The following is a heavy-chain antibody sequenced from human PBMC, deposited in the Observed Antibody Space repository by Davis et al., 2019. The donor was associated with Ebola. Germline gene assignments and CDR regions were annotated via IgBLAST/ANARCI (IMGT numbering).Heavy chain of an antibody. D-gene: IGHD3-10*01. J-gene: IGHJ4*02. Sequence: SLKISCAASGFTFDDYAMHWVRQAPGKGLEWVSGISWNSGSIGYADSVKCRFTISRDNAKNSLYLQMNSLRAEDTAVYYCARTTLWFGEPAPLYYFDYWGQGTLVTVSS. CDR2: ISWNSGSI. V-gene: IGHV3-9*01. CDR1: GFTFDDYA. CDR3: ARTTLWFGEPAPLYYFDY.